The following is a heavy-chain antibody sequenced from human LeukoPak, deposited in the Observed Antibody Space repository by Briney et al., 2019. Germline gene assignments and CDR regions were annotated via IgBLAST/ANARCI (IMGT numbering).Heavy chain of an antibody. D-gene: IGHD6-19*01. CDR3: ARCHSSGWSLGPDY. CDR2: INHSGST. Sequence: SETLSLTCAVYGGSFSGYYWSWIRQSPGKGLEWIGEINHSGSTNYNPSLKSRVTISVDTSKNQFSLKLSSVTAADTAVYYCARCHSSGWSLGPDYWGQGTLVTVSS. J-gene: IGHJ4*02. CDR1: GGSFSGYY. V-gene: IGHV4-34*01.